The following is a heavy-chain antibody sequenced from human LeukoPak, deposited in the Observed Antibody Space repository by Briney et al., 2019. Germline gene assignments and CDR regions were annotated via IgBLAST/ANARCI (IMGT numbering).Heavy chain of an antibody. Sequence: PGGSLRLSCAASGFTFSSYAMSWVRQAPGKGLEWASAISGSGGSTYYADSVKGRFTISRDNSKNTLYLQMNSLRAEDTAVYYCAKNRLKSYPGTDSDYWGQGTLVTVSS. CDR2: ISGSGGST. CDR3: AKNRLKSYPGTDSDY. J-gene: IGHJ4*02. V-gene: IGHV3-23*01. D-gene: IGHD3-10*01. CDR1: GFTFSSYA.